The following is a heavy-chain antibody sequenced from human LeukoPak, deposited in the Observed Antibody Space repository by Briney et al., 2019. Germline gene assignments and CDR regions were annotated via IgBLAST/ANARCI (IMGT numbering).Heavy chain of an antibody. D-gene: IGHD6-13*01. Sequence: SVKVSCKASGGTFSSYAISWVRQAPGPGLEWMGGIIPIFGTANYAQKFQGRVTITADGSTSTAYMELSSLRSEDTAVYYCARGEEQQLPFDYWGRGTLVTVSS. CDR1: GGTFSSYA. V-gene: IGHV1-69*13. CDR2: IIPIFGTA. CDR3: ARGEEQQLPFDY. J-gene: IGHJ4*02.